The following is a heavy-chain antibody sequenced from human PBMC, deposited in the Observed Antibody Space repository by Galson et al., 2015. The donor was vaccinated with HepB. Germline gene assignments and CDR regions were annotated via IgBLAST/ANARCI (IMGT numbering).Heavy chain of an antibody. J-gene: IGHJ4*02. V-gene: IGHV3-23*01. Sequence: SLRLSCAASGFTLSNYAMNWVRQAPGKGLEWVSGISGSGGSTYYADSVKGRFTISRDNSKNTLYLQMNSLRAEDTAVYYCAKDPLGYVDVVATILFDYWGQGILVTVSS. CDR2: ISGSGGST. CDR1: GFTLSNYA. CDR3: AKDPLGYVDVVATILFDY. D-gene: IGHD5-12*01.